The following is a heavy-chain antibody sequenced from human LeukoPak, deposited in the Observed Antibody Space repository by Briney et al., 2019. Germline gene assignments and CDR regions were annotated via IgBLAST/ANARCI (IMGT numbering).Heavy chain of an antibody. D-gene: IGHD2-2*01. J-gene: IGHJ5*02. CDR1: GGSLSSGGYS. CDR3: ARGRFDCSSTSCYRENWFDP. V-gene: IGHV4-30-2*01. CDR2: IYHSGST. Sequence: SQTLSLTCAVSGGSLSSGGYSWSWIRQPPGTGLEWIGYIYHSGSTYYNPSLKSRVTISVDRSKNQFSLKLSSVTAADTAVYYCARGRFDCSSTSCYRENWFDPWGQGTLVTVSS.